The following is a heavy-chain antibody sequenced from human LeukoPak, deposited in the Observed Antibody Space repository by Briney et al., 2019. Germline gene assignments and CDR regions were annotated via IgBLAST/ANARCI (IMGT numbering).Heavy chain of an antibody. CDR3: ARTVRGQPPYYYYYYMDV. Sequence: SETLSLTCAVYGGSFSGYYWSWIRQPPGKGLEWIGEINHSGSTNYNPSLKSRVTISVDTSKNQFSLKLSSVTAADTAVYYCARTVRGQPPYYYYYYMDVWGKGTTVTISS. D-gene: IGHD3-10*02. J-gene: IGHJ6*03. V-gene: IGHV4-34*01. CDR2: INHSGST. CDR1: GGSFSGYY.